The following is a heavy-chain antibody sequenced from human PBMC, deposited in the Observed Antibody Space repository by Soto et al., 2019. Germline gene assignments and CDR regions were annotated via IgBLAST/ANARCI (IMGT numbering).Heavy chain of an antibody. D-gene: IGHD3-22*01. J-gene: IGHJ4*02. CDR1: GGSIRSYY. V-gene: IGHV4-59*01. CDR2: INYSGST. Sequence: PSETLSLTCTVSGGSIRSYYWSWIRQPPGKGLEWIGYINYSGSTNYNPSPKSRVTISVDTSKNQFSLKLSSVTAADTAVYYCASDVPYYYDSSGYMGYWGQGTLVTVSS. CDR3: ASDVPYYYDSSGYMGY.